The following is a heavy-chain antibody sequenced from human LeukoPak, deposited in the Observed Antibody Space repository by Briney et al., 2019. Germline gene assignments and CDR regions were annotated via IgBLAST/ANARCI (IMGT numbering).Heavy chain of an antibody. CDR3: AREGGAVGYCSSTSCPHWAFDI. D-gene: IGHD2-2*01. J-gene: IGHJ3*02. Sequence: KPSETLSLTCTVSGGSISSGDYYWSWIRQPPGKGLEWIGYIYYSGSTYYNPSLKSRVTISVDTSKNQFSLKLSSVTAADTAVYYCAREGGAVGYCSSTSCPHWAFDIWGQGTMVTVSS. CDR2: IYYSGST. CDR1: GGSISSGDYY. V-gene: IGHV4-30-4*01.